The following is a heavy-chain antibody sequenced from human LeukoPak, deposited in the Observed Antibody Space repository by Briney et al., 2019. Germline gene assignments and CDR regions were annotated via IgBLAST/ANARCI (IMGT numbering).Heavy chain of an antibody. D-gene: IGHD6-19*01. J-gene: IGHJ4*02. CDR3: ARNGTVTVAGTKFNYFDY. CDR2: VYHSGST. Sequence: SETLSLTCTVSGGSIISSTSYWVWIRQPPGKGLEWIGSVYHSGSTHYNPSLKSRVTISVDTSKNQFSLGLSSVTAADTAVYYCARNGTVTVAGTKFNYFDYWGQGTLVTVSS. V-gene: IGHV4-39*01. CDR1: GGSIISSTSY.